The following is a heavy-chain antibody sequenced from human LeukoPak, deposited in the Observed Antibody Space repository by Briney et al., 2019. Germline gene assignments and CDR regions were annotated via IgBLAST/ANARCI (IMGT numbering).Heavy chain of an antibody. CDR3: ASYFDIIGAFDI. V-gene: IGHV1-69*05. Sequence: SVKVSCKASGGTFSSYAISWVRQAPGQGLEWMGGIIPIFGTANYAQKFQGRVTITTDESTSTAYMELSSLRSEDTAVYYCASYFDIIGAFDIWGQGTMVTVSS. CDR1: GGTFSSYA. D-gene: IGHD3-9*01. CDR2: IIPIFGTA. J-gene: IGHJ3*02.